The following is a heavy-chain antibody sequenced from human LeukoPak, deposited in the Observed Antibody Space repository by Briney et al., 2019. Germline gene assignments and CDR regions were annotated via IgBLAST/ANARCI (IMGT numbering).Heavy chain of an antibody. D-gene: IGHD3-9*01. CDR2: ISSASSYI. CDR3: ASPMPLPIGYFDWLGLT. CDR1: GFTFSSYS. V-gene: IGHV3-21*01. Sequence: GGSLRLPCAASGFTFSSYSMNWVRQAPGKGLEWVSSISSASSYIYYADSVKGRFTISRDNAKNSLYLQMNSLRAEDTAVYYCASPMPLPIGYFDWLGLTWGQGTLVTVSS. J-gene: IGHJ5*02.